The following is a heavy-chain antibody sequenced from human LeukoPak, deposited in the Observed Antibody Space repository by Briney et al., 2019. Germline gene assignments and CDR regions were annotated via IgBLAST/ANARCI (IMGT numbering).Heavy chain of an antibody. CDR2: INHSGST. CDR1: GGSFSGYY. D-gene: IGHD3-10*01. V-gene: IGHV4-34*01. Sequence: SETLSLTCAVYGGSFSGYYWSWIRQPPGKGLEWIGEINHSGSTNYNPSPKSRVTISVDTCKNQFSLKLSSVTAADTAVYYCASSGRFRPPVYWGQGTLVTVSS. CDR3: ASSGRFRPPVY. J-gene: IGHJ4*02.